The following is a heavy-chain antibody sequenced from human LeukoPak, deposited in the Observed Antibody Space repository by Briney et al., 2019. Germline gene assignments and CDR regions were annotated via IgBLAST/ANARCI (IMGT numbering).Heavy chain of an antibody. CDR3: ARDSPTGDYYYYYGMDV. CDR1: GYTFTSYY. CDR2: INPGGGST. V-gene: IGHV1-46*01. Sequence: ASVTVSCTASGYTFTSYYMHWVRQAPGQGLEWMGIINPGGGSTSYAQKFQGRVTMTRDTSTSTVYMELSSLRSEDTAVYYCARDSPTGDYYYYYGMDVWGQGTTVTVSS. J-gene: IGHJ6*02. D-gene: IGHD7-27*01.